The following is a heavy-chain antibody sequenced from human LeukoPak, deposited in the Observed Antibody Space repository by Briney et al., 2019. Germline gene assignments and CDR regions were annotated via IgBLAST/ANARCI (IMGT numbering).Heavy chain of an antibody. V-gene: IGHV4-39*01. CDR3: AGTVGATFHFDY. Sequence: SETLSLTCTVSGGSISRSRYYWGWIRQTPWKVLEWMGSFFYSGNTYYNPSLNSRVTISVETSKNQFSLRLSSVTAADTAVYYCAGTVGATFHFDYWGQGTLVTVSS. J-gene: IGHJ4*02. CDR2: FFYSGNT. CDR1: GGSISRSRYY. D-gene: IGHD1-26*01.